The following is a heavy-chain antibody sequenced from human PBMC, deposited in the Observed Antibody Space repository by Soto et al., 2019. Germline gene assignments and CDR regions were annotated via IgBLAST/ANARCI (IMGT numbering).Heavy chain of an antibody. CDR3: ARHVNYGDYSSGYFYY. V-gene: IGHV4-59*08. CDR2: IYHSGST. CDR1: DDSISPYY. Sequence: SETLSLTCTVSDDSISPYYWSWIRQPPGKGLKWIGYIYHSGSTNYNPSLKSRVTISVDTSKNQFSLKLSFVTAADTAVYYCARHVNYGDYSSGYFYYWGQGALVTVSS. D-gene: IGHD4-17*01. J-gene: IGHJ4*02.